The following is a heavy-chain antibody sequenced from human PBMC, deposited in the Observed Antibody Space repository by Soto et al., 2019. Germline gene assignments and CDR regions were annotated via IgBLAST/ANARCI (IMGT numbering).Heavy chain of an antibody. V-gene: IGHV3-23*01. J-gene: IGHJ4*02. CDR1: GFTFSSYA. Sequence: EVQLLESGGGLVQPGGSLRLSCAASGFTFSSYAMSWVRQAPGKGLEWVSAISGSGGSTYYADSVKGRFTISRDNSKNTLYLQMNSLRAEDTAVYYCAPIGEVGRGYFAYWGQGTLVTVSS. CDR3: APIGEVGRGYFAY. D-gene: IGHD3-10*01. CDR2: ISGSGGST.